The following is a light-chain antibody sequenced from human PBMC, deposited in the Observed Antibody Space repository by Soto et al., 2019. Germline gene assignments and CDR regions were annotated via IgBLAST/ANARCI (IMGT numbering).Light chain of an antibody. CDR1: SSNIGAGYD. J-gene: IGLJ1*01. V-gene: IGLV1-40*01. Sequence: QSVLTQPPSVSGAPGQRVTIPCTGSSSNIGAGYDVHWYQQLPGTAPKLLIYGNSNRPSGVPDRFSGSKSGTSASLAITGLQADDEADYYCQSYDSSLSGIYVFGTGTKVTVL. CDR3: QSYDSSLSGIYV. CDR2: GNS.